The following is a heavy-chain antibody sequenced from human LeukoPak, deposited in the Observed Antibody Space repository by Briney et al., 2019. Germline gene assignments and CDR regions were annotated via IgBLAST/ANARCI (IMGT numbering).Heavy chain of an antibody. CDR2: IKQDGSEK. J-gene: IGHJ6*03. V-gene: IGHV3-7*01. Sequence: GGSLILSCAASGFTFSTYWMSWVRQAPGKGLEWVANIKQDGSEKYYMDSVKGRFTISRDNAKNSLYLQMNSLRAEDTAVYYCASYYYYYMDVWGKGTTVTVSS. CDR1: GFTFSTYW. CDR3: ASYYYYYMDV.